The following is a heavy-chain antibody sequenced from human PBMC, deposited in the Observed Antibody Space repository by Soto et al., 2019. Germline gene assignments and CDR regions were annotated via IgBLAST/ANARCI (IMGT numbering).Heavy chain of an antibody. CDR2: INPDLGIA. CDR1: GRTVSRYS. D-gene: IGHD2-21*02. Sequence: GASVKASSKAAGRTVSRYSITWWRQAPGQGLEWMGRINPDLGIANYAQKFQGRVTMTRDKVTSTVYMELRRLTSDDTAVYYCGRKGCTGDCYLLDRWGQGTLVTVSS. J-gene: IGHJ5*02. CDR3: GRKGCTGDCYLLDR. V-gene: IGHV1-69*02.